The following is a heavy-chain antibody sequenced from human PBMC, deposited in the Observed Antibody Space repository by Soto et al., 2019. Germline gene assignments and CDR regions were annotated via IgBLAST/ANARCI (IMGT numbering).Heavy chain of an antibody. CDR2: INPDGSEK. Sequence: GGSLRLSCAASGFTFSSSWMDWVRQAPGKGLEWVANINPDGSEKHYVGSVEGRFTISRDNAKNSLYLQMSSLTAEDSALYYCSRSLDSYGQGTRVTVSS. V-gene: IGHV3-7*01. CDR1: GFTFSSSW. CDR3: SRSLDS. J-gene: IGHJ4*02.